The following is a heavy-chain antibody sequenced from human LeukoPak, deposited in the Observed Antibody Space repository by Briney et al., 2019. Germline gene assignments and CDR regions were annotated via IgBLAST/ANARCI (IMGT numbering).Heavy chain of an antibody. CDR2: ISGSGGST. Sequence: GGSLRLSCAASGFTFSSYAMSWVRQAPGKGLEWVSAISGSGGSTYYADSVKGQFTISRDNSKNTLYLQMNSLRAEDTAVYYCAKTYTATVYYFDYWGQGTLVTVSS. CDR1: GFTFSSYA. V-gene: IGHV3-23*01. D-gene: IGHD5-18*01. CDR3: AKTYTATVYYFDY. J-gene: IGHJ4*02.